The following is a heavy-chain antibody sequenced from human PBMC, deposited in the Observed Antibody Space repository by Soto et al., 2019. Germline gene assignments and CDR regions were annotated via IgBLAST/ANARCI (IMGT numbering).Heavy chain of an antibody. CDR2: IYASTST. CDR3: ARGPPHSH. V-gene: IGHV4-31*03. Sequence: SETLSLTCIVSGDSISSGRYYWSWLRQHPGKGLEWIGYIYASTSTFYNPSLKSRVTISTDTSTNQFSLRLSSVTAADTAVYYCARGPPHSHWGQGTLVTVSS. J-gene: IGHJ4*02. D-gene: IGHD2-21*01. CDR1: GDSISSGRYY.